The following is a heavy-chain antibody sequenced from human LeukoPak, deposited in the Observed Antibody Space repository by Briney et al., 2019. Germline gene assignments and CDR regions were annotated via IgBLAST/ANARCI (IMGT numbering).Heavy chain of an antibody. J-gene: IGHJ4*02. D-gene: IGHD6-19*01. CDR3: SKGQWLVEQTFDY. CDR1: GFTFSSYA. CDR2: VTFDGSNK. V-gene: IGHV3-30-3*01. Sequence: PGRSLRLSCAASGFTFSSYAMHWVRQAPGKGLEWVAVVTFDGSNKYYVDSVQGRFTISRDNSKNTLYLQMNSLRAEDTAVYYCSKGQWLVEQTFDYWGQGTLVTVSS.